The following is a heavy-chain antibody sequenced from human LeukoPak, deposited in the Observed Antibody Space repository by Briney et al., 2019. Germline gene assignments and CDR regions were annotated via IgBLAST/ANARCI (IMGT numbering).Heavy chain of an antibody. CDR2: IYHSGST. J-gene: IGHJ3*02. CDR1: GYSISSGYY. Sequence: SETLSLTCTVSGYSISSGYYWGWIRQPPGKGLEWIGSIYHSGSTYYNPSLKSRVTISVDTSKNQFSLKLSSVTAADTAVYYCARDNRYYDSSGDPAFDIWGQGTMVTVSS. CDR3: ARDNRYYDSSGDPAFDI. D-gene: IGHD3-22*01. V-gene: IGHV4-38-2*02.